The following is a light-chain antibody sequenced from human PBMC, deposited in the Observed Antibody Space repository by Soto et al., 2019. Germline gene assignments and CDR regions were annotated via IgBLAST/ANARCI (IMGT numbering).Light chain of an antibody. CDR1: QTISSW. J-gene: IGKJ1*01. V-gene: IGKV1-5*03. CDR2: NAS. CDR3: QHYNSYSEA. Sequence: DIQMTQAPSTLSGSVGDRVTITCRASQTISSWWAWYQQKPGKAPKLLIYNASTLKSGVPSRFSGSGSGTEFTLTISSLQPDDFATYYCQHYNSYSEAFGQGTKVELK.